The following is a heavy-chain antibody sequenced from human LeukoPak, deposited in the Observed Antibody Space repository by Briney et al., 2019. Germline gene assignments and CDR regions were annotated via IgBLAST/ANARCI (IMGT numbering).Heavy chain of an antibody. CDR1: GGTFSSYA. CDR3: ARCRFLEWLPDVEYYMDV. Sequence: SVKVSCKASGGTFSSYAISWVRQAPGQGLEWMGRIIPIFGTANYAQKFRGRVTITTDESTSTAYMELSSLRSEDTAVYYCARCRFLEWLPDVEYYMDVWGKGTTVTVSS. J-gene: IGHJ6*03. D-gene: IGHD3-3*01. CDR2: IIPIFGTA. V-gene: IGHV1-69*05.